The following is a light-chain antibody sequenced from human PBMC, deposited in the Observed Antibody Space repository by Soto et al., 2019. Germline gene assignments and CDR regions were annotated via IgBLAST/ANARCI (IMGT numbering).Light chain of an antibody. CDR3: QQYYSTPL. J-gene: IGKJ1*01. Sequence: DIVMTQSPDCLAVSLGERATINCKSSQSVLYSSNNKNYLAWYQQKPGQPPKLLIYWASTRESGVPDRFSGSGSGTDFTLTISSLQAEDVAVYYCQQYYSTPLFGQGTKVDIK. V-gene: IGKV4-1*01. CDR1: QSVLYSSNNKNY. CDR2: WAS.